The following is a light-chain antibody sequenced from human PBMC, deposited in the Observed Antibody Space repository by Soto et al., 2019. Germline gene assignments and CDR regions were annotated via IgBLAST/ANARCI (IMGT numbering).Light chain of an antibody. CDR2: GAS. CDR1: QSVSSSY. J-gene: IGKJ2*01. Sequence: EIVLTQSPGTLSLSPGERATLSCRASQSVSSSYLAWYQQKPGQAPRLLIYGASSRATGIPDRFSGSGSGTDCTLTISRLEPEDFAVYYCQQYGSSLYTFGQGTKVEIK. CDR3: QQYGSSLYT. V-gene: IGKV3-20*01.